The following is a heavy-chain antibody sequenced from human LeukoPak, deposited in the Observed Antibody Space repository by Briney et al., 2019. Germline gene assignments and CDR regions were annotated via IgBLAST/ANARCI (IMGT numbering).Heavy chain of an antibody. D-gene: IGHD1-26*01. J-gene: IGHJ4*02. V-gene: IGHV3-23*01. CDR1: GFTFGDYA. CDR2: ISGSGYST. CDR3: AQWSRYFEY. Sequence: GGSLRLSCTASGFTFGDYAMSWFRQAPGKGLEWVSAISGSGYSTYYADSVKGRFTISRDNSKNTLYLQMNSLRAEDTALYFCAQWSRYFEYWGQGTLVTVSS.